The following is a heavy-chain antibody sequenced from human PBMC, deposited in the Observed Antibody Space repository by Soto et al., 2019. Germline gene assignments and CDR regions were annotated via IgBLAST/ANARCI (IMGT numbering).Heavy chain of an antibody. CDR2: IYYSGNT. CDR3: ARIPVDTSMIYWLDP. J-gene: IGHJ5*02. V-gene: IGHV4-61*08. Sequence: PSETLYLTRTVSGGSVSSGGYYWSWIRQPPGKGLEWIGYIYYSGNTNYNPSLKSRVIISVDASKNLFSLKLTSVTAADTAVYYCARIPVDTSMIYWLDPWGQGTLVTVSS. D-gene: IGHD5-18*01. CDR1: GGSVSSGGYY.